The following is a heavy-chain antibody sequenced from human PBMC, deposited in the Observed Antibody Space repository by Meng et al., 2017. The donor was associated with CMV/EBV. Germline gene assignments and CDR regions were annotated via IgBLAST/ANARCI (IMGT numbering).Heavy chain of an antibody. CDR3: AGMYYYDSSGYNH. J-gene: IGHJ4*02. D-gene: IGHD3-22*01. V-gene: IGHV5-10-1*01. CDR1: GYSCTSYW. CDR2: IDPSDSYT. Sequence: KGSGYSCTSYWISWVRQMPGKGLEWMGRIDPSDSYTNYSPSFQGHVTISADKSISTAYLQWSSLKASDTAMYYCAGMYYYDSSGYNHWGQGTLVTVSS.